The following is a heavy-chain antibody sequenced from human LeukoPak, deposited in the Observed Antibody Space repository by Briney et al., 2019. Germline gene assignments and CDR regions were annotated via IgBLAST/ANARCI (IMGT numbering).Heavy chain of an antibody. CDR3: ARWVCSSTSCFYFDY. CDR2: ISNSSTSI. Sequence: GGSLRLSCAVSGFAFSSYNMNWVRQSPGKGLEWVSSISNSSTSIYYADSMKGRFTISRDNVQNSLSLQMNRLRAEDTPVYYCARWVCSSTSCFYFDYWGQGSLVVVSS. D-gene: IGHD2-2*01. J-gene: IGHJ4*02. CDR1: GFAFSSYN. V-gene: IGHV3-21*01.